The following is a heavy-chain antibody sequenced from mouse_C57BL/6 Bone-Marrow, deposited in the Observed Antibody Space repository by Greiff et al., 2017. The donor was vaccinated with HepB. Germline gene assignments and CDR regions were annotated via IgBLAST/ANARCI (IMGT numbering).Heavy chain of an antibody. Sequence: VQLQQPGAELVMPGASVKLSCKASGYTFTSYWMHWVKQRPGQGLEWIGEIDPSDSNTNYNQKFKGKSTLTVDKSSSTAYMQLSRLTSEDSAVYYCARNYDYGSLGYAMDYWGQGTSVTVSS. CDR1: GYTFTSYW. J-gene: IGHJ4*01. CDR3: ARNYDYGSLGYAMDY. CDR2: IDPSDSNT. V-gene: IGHV1-69*01. D-gene: IGHD2-4*01.